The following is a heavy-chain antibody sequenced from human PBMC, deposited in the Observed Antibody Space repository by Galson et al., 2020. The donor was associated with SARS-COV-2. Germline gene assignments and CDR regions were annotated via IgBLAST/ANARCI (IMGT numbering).Heavy chain of an antibody. CDR1: TFTFEYYA. V-gene: IGHV3-9*01. D-gene: IGHD3-22*01. J-gene: IGHJ3*01. Sequence: GGSLRLSCAASTFTFEYYAMHWVRQAPGKGLEWVSGINWNSGSIGYADSVKGRFTISRDNANNSLYLQMNSLRAEDTALYYCVKDIGDYYDTSGYYGAFDLWGQGTLVTVS. CDR2: INWNSGSI. CDR3: VKDIGDYYDTSGYYGAFDL.